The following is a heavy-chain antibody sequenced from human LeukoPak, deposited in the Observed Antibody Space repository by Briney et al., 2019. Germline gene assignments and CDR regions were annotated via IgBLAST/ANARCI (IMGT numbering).Heavy chain of an antibody. V-gene: IGHV1-2*06. CDR1: GYTFTGYY. Sequence: ASVKVSCKASGYTFTGYYMHWVRRAPGQGLEWMGRINPNSGGTNYAQKFQGRVTMTRDTSISTAYMELSRLRSDDTAVYYCARESAAGTSPDYWGQGTLVTVSS. CDR3: ARESAAGTSPDY. CDR2: INPNSGGT. J-gene: IGHJ4*02. D-gene: IGHD6-13*01.